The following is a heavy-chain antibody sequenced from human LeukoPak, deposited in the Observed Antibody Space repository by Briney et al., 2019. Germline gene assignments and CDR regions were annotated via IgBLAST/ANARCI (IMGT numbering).Heavy chain of an antibody. CDR2: IGTAGDK. CDR1: GFTFSRYD. V-gene: IGHV3-13*01. J-gene: IGHJ4*02. D-gene: IGHD3-16*01. CDR3: ARGWGGYARSWGALDY. Sequence: GGSLRLSCAASGFTFSRYDVHWVRQAPGKGLEWVPGIGTAGDKFYPGSEEDRFTISRDNAKNSFYLQMSYLRSGVTAVYYCARGWGGYARSWGALDYWGQGALVTVSS.